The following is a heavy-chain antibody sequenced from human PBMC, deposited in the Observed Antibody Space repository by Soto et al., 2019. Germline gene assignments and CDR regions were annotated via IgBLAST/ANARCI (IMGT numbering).Heavy chain of an antibody. CDR1: GGSISSSSYY. V-gene: IGHV4-39*01. D-gene: IGHD6-6*01. CDR2: IYYSGST. CDR3: ATRKKIAARQEQIDY. J-gene: IGHJ4*02. Sequence: QLQLQESGPGLVKPSETLSLTCTVSGGSISSSSYYWGWIRQPPGKGLGWIGSIYYSGSTYYTPSLKSRVTISVDTSKNQCSLKLSSVTAADTAVYYCATRKKIAARQEQIDYWGQGTLVTVSS.